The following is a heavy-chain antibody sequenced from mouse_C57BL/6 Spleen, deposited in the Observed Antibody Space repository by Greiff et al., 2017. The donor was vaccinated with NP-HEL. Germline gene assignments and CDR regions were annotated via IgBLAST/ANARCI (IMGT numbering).Heavy chain of an antibody. CDR1: GYTFTDYE. Sequence: VQLVESGAELVRPGASVTLSCKASGYTFTDYEMHWVKQTPVPGLEWIGAIDPETGGTAYNQKFKGKAILTADKSSSTAYMELRSLTSEDSAVYYCTRRLGEDYWGQGTTLTVSS. CDR2: IDPETGGT. CDR3: TRRLGEDY. J-gene: IGHJ2*01. V-gene: IGHV1-15*01. D-gene: IGHD3-3*01.